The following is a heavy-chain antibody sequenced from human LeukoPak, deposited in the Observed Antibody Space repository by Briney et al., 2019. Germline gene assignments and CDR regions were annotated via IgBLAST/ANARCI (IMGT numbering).Heavy chain of an antibody. CDR1: GLTFSSYS. D-gene: IGHD6-19*01. J-gene: IGHJ3*02. Sequence: GGSLRLSCAASGLTFSSYSMNWVRQAPGKGLEWVSSISSSSSYIYYADSVKGRFTISRDNAKNSLYLQMNSLRAEDTAVYYCARDDGSSGWRRAFDIWGQGTMVTVSS. CDR3: ARDDGSSGWRRAFDI. V-gene: IGHV3-21*01. CDR2: ISSSSSYI.